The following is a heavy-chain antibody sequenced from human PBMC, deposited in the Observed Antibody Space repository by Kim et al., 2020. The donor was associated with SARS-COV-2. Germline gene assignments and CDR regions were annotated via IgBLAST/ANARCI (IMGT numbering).Heavy chain of an antibody. CDR2: IYYSGAT. J-gene: IGHJ5*02. Sequence: SETLSLTCTVSGDSINGFYWSWLRQSPEGGLEWIGYIYYSGATSYNPSFKNRVTISVDTSKSQFSLMLSSVTAADTAIYFCARHAWSYSLSWFDPWGQGT. V-gene: IGHV4-59*08. D-gene: IGHD3-10*01. CDR3: ARHAWSYSLSWFDP. CDR1: GDSINGFY.